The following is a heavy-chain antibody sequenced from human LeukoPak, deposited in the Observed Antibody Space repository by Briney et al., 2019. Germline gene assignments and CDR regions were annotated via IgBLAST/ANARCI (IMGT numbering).Heavy chain of an antibody. V-gene: IGHV3-23*02. Sequence: PGGSLKLSCAASGFILNTYAMSWVRQAPGKGLEWVSSISATGYATYYGDSVKGRFTTSTDKSKSTVYLQMNSLRGEDTAVYYCARGGGQHHFDYWGQGTLVTVSS. CDR3: ARGGGQHHFDY. J-gene: IGHJ4*02. CDR1: GFILNTYA. CDR2: ISATGYAT. D-gene: IGHD2-15*01.